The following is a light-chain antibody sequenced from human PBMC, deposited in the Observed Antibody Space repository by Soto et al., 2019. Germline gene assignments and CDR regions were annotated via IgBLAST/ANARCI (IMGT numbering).Light chain of an antibody. V-gene: IGKV3-20*01. CDR3: QQYGSSPWT. CDR1: QSVSSSY. CDR2: GAS. J-gene: IGKJ1*01. Sequence: VWTQSPGTLSLSPGYRSTLSCVTSQSVSSSYLAWYQQKPGQAPRLLIYGASSRATGIPERFSGSGSGTDFTLTSSRLEPEDFAVYYCQQYGSSPWTFGQGTKVDIK.